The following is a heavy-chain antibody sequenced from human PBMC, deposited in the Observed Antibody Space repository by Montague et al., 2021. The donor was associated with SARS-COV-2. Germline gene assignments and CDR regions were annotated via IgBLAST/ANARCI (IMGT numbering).Heavy chain of an antibody. J-gene: IGHJ6*03. CDR3: ARDVFGELFSYYYYYMDV. CDR2: II. V-gene: IGHV3-48*02. D-gene: IGHD3-10*01. Sequence: IIYYADSVKCRFTISRDNAKNSLYLQMNSLRDEDTAVYFCARDVFGELFSYYYYYMDVWGKGTTVTVSS.